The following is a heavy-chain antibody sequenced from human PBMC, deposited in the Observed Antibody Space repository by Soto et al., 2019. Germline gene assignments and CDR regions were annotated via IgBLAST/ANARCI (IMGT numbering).Heavy chain of an antibody. CDR3: ARDLWGYCGTDCYPLDV. J-gene: IGHJ6*03. D-gene: IGHD2-21*02. CDR1: GGSISGYY. CDR2: MYNTGST. V-gene: IGHV4-59*01. Sequence: SETLSLTCTVSGGSISGYYWSWIRQPPGKGLEWIVYMYNTGSTVYNPSFKSRVTISVDTSKNQFSLKLNSVTAADTAVYYCARDLWGYCGTDCYPLDVWGKGTTVTVS.